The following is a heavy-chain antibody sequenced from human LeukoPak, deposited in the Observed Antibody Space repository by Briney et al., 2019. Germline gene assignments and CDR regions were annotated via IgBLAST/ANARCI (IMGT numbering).Heavy chain of an antibody. Sequence: SETLSLTCAVSGGSISSGGYSWSWIRQPPGKGLEWIGYIYHSGSTYYNPSLKSRVTISVDRSKNQFSLKLSSVTAADTAVYYCARGVVDIVATQLYNWFDPWGQGTLVTVSS. D-gene: IGHD5-12*01. CDR2: IYHSGST. CDR1: GGSISSGGYS. V-gene: IGHV4-30-2*01. CDR3: ARGVVDIVATQLYNWFDP. J-gene: IGHJ5*02.